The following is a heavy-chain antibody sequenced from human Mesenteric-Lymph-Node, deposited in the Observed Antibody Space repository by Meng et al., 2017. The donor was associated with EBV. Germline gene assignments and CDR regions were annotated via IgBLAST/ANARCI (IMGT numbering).Heavy chain of an antibody. V-gene: IGHV1-2*06. Sequence: QVQLVQSGAEVKKPXASVKVSCKTSGYTFTAYFIHWVRQAPGQGLEWVGRINPDSGVTYYAQKFQGRVTMTRDTSISAAYMELNSLRSDDAAMYYCARDLAAAGTNWFDPWGQGTLVTVSS. CDR3: ARDLAAAGTNWFDP. CDR2: INPDSGVT. J-gene: IGHJ5*02. CDR1: GYTFTAYF. D-gene: IGHD6-13*01.